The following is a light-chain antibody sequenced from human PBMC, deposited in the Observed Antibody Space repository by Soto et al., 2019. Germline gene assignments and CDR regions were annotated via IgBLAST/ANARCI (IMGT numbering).Light chain of an antibody. CDR3: QVWDSSSDHRGV. J-gene: IGLJ1*01. CDR2: YDS. V-gene: IGLV3-21*04. Sequence: SYELTQPPSVSVAPGKTARITCGGNNIGSKSVHWYQQKPGQAPVLVSYYDSDRPSGMPERFSGSNSGNTATLTISRGEAGDEADYYCQVWDSSSDHRGVFGTGTKLTVL. CDR1: NIGSKS.